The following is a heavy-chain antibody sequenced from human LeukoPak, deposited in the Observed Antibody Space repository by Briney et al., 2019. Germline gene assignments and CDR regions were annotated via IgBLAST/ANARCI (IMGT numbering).Heavy chain of an antibody. J-gene: IGHJ4*02. D-gene: IGHD1-26*01. Sequence: SETLSLTCTVSGGSISGYYWSWIRQPPGKGLEWIGYIEYSGNSNYNPSLKSRVTISVDTSKNQFSLKLSSVTAADTAVFYCARGLYSGSPLSFDSWGQGTLVTVSS. V-gene: IGHV4-59*01. CDR3: ARGLYSGSPLSFDS. CDR2: IEYSGNS. CDR1: GGSISGYY.